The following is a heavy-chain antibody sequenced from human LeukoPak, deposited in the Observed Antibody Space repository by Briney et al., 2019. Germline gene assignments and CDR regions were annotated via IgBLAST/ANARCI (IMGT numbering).Heavy chain of an antibody. Sequence: GGSLRLSCVTSGFPFSTYSMNWVRQAPGKGLEWVSVIYSGGSTYYADSVKGRFTISRDTSKNTLYLQMNSLRAEDTAVYYCAVTGGYAFDYWGQGTLVTVSS. CDR3: AVTGGYAFDY. CDR2: IYSGGST. D-gene: IGHD3-22*01. J-gene: IGHJ4*02. V-gene: IGHV3-66*01. CDR1: GFPFSTYS.